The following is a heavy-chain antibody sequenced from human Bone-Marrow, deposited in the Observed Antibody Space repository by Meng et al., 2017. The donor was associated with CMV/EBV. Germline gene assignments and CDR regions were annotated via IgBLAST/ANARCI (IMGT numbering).Heavy chain of an antibody. CDR2: INSDESST. V-gene: IGHV3-74*01. CDR1: GFTFSSYW. J-gene: IGHJ6*02. CDR3: TRGLDV. Sequence: GESLKISCASSGFTFSSYWMHWVRQAPGKGLVWVSRINSDESSTSYADSVKGRFTISRDNAKNTLYPQMNSLRAEDTAVYYCTRGLDVWGQGTTVTVSS.